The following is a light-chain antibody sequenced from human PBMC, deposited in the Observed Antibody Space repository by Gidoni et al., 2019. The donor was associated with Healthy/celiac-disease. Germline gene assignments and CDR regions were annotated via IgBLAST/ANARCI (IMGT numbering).Light chain of an antibody. CDR1: SSDVGGYNY. CDR3: SSYTSSSTLVV. CDR2: DVS. J-gene: IGLJ2*01. V-gene: IGLV2-14*03. Sequence: QSALTLPASVSVSPGQSITISCTGTSSDVGGYNYVSWYQQHPGKAPKLMIYDVSNRPSGVSNRFSGSKSGNTASLTISGLQAEDEADYYCSSYTSSSTLVVFGGGTKLTVL.